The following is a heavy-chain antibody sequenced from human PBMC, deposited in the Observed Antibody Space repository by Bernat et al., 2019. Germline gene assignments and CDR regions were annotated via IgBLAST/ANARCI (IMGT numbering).Heavy chain of an antibody. J-gene: IGHJ4*02. CDR3: AREGTRGAFDY. V-gene: IGHV3-13*01. Sequence: EVQLVESGGGLVQPGGSLRLSCAASGFTFSSYDMHWVRQATGKGLEWVSAIGTAGDTYYPGSVKGRFTISRENAKSSLYLQMNSLRAGDTAVYYCAREGTRGAFDYWGQGTLVTVSS. CDR2: IGTAGDT. CDR1: GFTFSSYD.